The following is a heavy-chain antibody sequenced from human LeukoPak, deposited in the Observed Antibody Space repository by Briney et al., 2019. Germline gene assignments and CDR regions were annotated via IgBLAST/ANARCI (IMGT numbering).Heavy chain of an antibody. V-gene: IGHV3-48*01. J-gene: IGHJ4*02. D-gene: IGHD3-16*01. Sequence: GGSLRLSCVASGITFSTYSMNWVRQAPGKGLEWVSYISSFSGTINYADSVKGRFTISRDNAKNSLYLQMNSLRAEDTAVYYCARDQGGVGYWGQGTLVTVSS. CDR3: ARDQGGVGY. CDR2: ISSFSGTI. CDR1: GITFSTYS.